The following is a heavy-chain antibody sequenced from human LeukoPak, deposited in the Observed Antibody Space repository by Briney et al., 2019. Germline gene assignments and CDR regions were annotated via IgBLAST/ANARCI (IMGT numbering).Heavy chain of an antibody. Sequence: KPGGSLRLSCAASGFTFSDYYMNWIRQAPGKGLEWISYISSSGSTIYYADSVKGRFTISRDNAKNSLYLQMNGLRAEDTAMYYCARSGGTMISRAFDIWGQGTMVTVSS. D-gene: IGHD3-22*01. J-gene: IGHJ3*02. CDR1: GFTFSDYY. V-gene: IGHV3-11*01. CDR2: ISSSGSTI. CDR3: ARSGGTMISRAFDI.